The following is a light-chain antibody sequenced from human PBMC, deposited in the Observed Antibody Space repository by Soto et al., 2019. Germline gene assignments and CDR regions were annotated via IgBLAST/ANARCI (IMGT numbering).Light chain of an antibody. Sequence: DIQMTQSPSSLSASLGDRVTITCRASQGIANFLAWYQQKPGKVPKLLIYAASTLQSGVPSRFSGSGSGTDFSLTISSLQPEDVATYYCQKYNSAPWTFGQGTKVEIK. CDR2: AAS. CDR1: QGIANF. CDR3: QKYNSAPWT. V-gene: IGKV1-27*01. J-gene: IGKJ1*01.